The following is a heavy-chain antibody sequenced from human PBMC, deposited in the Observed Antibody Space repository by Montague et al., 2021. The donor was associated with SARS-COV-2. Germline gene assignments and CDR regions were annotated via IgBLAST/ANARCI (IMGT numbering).Heavy chain of an antibody. CDR3: ASEDIVVVMGAFDI. CDR2: ISYDGSNK. D-gene: IGHD2-2*01. Sequence: SLRLSCAASGFTFSSYAMHWVRQAPGKGLEWVAVISYDGSNKYYADSVKGRFTISRDNSKNTLYLQMNSLRAEDTAEYYCASEDIVVVMGAFDIWGQGTMVTVSS. CDR1: GFTFSSYA. J-gene: IGHJ3*02. V-gene: IGHV3-30*04.